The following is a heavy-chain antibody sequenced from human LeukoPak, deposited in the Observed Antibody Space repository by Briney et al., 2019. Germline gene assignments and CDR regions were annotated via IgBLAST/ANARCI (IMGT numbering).Heavy chain of an antibody. CDR3: ARSDLKIQLFHT. CDR1: GGSISSYY. J-gene: IGHJ5*02. D-gene: IGHD5-18*01. Sequence: ASETLSLTCTVSGGSISSYYWSWIRQPPGKGLEWIGYIYYSGSTNYNPSLKSRVTISVDTSKNQFSLKLSSVTAADTAVYYCARSDLKIQLFHTWGQGTLVTVSS. CDR2: IYYSGST. V-gene: IGHV4-59*08.